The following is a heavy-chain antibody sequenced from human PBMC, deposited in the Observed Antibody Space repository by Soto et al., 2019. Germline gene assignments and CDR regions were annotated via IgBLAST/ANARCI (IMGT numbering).Heavy chain of an antibody. CDR2: INPSGGGT. J-gene: IGHJ5*02. Sequence: GASVKVSCKASGYTFTNYYMFWVRQAPGQGLEWMGIINPSGGGTSYAQKFQGRVTMTRDTSTSTVYMDLSSLRSEDTAVYYCARDRGDTVVTDNWFDPWGQGTLVTVS. CDR3: ARDRGDTVVTDNWFDP. CDR1: GYTFTNYY. V-gene: IGHV1-46*01. D-gene: IGHD2-15*01.